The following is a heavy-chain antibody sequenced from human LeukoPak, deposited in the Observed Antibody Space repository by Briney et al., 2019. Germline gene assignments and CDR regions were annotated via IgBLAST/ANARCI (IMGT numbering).Heavy chain of an antibody. V-gene: IGHV3-74*01. CDR2: CKSVGKT. J-gene: IGHJ1*01. D-gene: IGHD3-22*01. CDR1: GFTFSSHW. CDR3: ARAPSEIGGYYPEYFRH. Sequence: PAGSLRLSCAASGFTFSSHWMHWGRQAAGTGLVSVSRCKSVGKTNYADSVKGRFTISRDNAKNTISLQMNSLRAEDTGVYYCARAPSEIGGYYPEYFRHWGQGTLVTVSS.